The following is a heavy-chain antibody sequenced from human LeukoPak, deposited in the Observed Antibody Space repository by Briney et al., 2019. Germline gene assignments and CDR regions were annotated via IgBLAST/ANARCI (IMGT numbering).Heavy chain of an antibody. CDR3: ARSSRGVIGLLEY. J-gene: IGHJ4*02. Sequence: ASVRVSYKPSGYTVSDYVINWVRQAPGQALGWLGWMNTNTGDPIYARGFNGRFVLSLDKSVNTAYLEIASLKTEDGAVYYCARSSRGVIGLLEYWGQGTLVTVSS. CDR2: MNTNTGDP. V-gene: IGHV7-4-1*01. D-gene: IGHD3-10*01. CDR1: GYTVSDYV.